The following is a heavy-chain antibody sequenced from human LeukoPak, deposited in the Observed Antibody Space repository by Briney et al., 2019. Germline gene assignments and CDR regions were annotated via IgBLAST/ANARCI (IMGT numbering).Heavy chain of an antibody. V-gene: IGHV2-5*02. CDR3: AHRTGAPGYFDY. J-gene: IGHJ4*02. CDR2: IYWDDDK. Sequence: SGLTLVNPTQTLTLTSTFSGFSLSNSGVGVGSIRHPPGKALEWLALIYWDDDKRYSPSLKNRLTITKDTSKNQVVLTMTNMDPVDTATYYCAHRTGAPGYFDYWGQGTLVTVSS. D-gene: IGHD1-26*01. CDR1: GFSLSNSGVG.